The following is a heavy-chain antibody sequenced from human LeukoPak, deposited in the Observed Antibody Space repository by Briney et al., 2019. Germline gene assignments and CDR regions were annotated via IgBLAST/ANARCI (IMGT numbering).Heavy chain of an antibody. CDR3: ARDPGEGIGGWYPFDY. CDR2: IYYSGST. J-gene: IGHJ4*02. D-gene: IGHD6-19*01. Sequence: SETLSLTCTVSGGSISSSSYYWGWIRQPPGKGLEWIGSIYYSGSTYYNPSLKSRVTISVDTSKNQFSLKLSSVTAADTAVYYCARDPGEGIGGWYPFDYWGQGTLVTVSS. V-gene: IGHV4-39*02. CDR1: GGSISSSSYY.